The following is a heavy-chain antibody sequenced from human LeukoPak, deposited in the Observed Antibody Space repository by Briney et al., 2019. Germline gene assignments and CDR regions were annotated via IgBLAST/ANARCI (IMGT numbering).Heavy chain of an antibody. D-gene: IGHD6-13*01. CDR3: ASKLAAADLRGWFDP. CDR2: INHSGST. CDR1: GGSFSGYY. Sequence: SETLSLTCAVYGGSFSGYYWSWIRQPPGKGLEWIGEINHSGSTNYNPSLKSRVTISVDTSKNQFSLKLSSVTAADTAVYYCASKLAAADLRGWFDPWGQGTLVTASS. V-gene: IGHV4-34*01. J-gene: IGHJ5*02.